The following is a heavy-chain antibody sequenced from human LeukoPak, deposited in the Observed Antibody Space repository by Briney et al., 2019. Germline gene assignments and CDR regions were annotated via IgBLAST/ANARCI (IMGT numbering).Heavy chain of an antibody. D-gene: IGHD2-15*01. CDR1: GYTFTGYY. CDR3: ARGRTYSQYCSGGSCFLPFDP. J-gene: IGHJ5*02. Sequence: GASVKVSCKASGYTFTGYYMHWVRQAPGQGLEWLGWMNPKNGSTDYAQNFQGRLTMTRDTSINTAYMELTSLKSDDTAVYYCARGRTYSQYCSGGSCFLPFDPWGQGSLVTVSS. CDR2: MNPKNGST. V-gene: IGHV1-2*02.